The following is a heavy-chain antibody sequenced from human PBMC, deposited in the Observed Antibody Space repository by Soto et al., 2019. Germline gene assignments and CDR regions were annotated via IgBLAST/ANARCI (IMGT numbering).Heavy chain of an antibody. CDR2: MNPNSGNT. CDR1: GYTFTSYD. Sequence: QVQLVQSGAEVKKPGASVKVSCKASGYTFTSYDINWVRQATGQGLEWMGWMNPNSGNTVYAQKFQGRVTLTRNTSISAAYIELSSLRSEDTAVYYCARERTGTTSNWFDPWGQGTLVTVSS. V-gene: IGHV1-8*01. CDR3: ARERTGTTSNWFDP. J-gene: IGHJ5*02. D-gene: IGHD1-7*01.